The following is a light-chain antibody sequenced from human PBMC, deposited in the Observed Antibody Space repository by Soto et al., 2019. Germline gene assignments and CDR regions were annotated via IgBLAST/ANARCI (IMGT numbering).Light chain of an antibody. CDR3: QQYAYSPYT. Sequence: EIVLTQSPGTLSLSPGERATLSCRASHIVSSSYLAWYKQKPGQAPRLLIYDASSRATGIQDTFSGHTSGTDFTLAINTLEPEDFAVYYCQQYAYSPYTFGQGTKLEIK. CDR1: HIVSSSY. J-gene: IGKJ2*01. V-gene: IGKV3-20*01. CDR2: DAS.